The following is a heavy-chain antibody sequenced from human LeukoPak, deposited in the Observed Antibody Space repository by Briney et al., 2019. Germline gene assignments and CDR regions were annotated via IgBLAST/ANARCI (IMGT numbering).Heavy chain of an antibody. CDR2: IYYSGST. CDR1: GGPISSYY. V-gene: IGHV4-59*01. J-gene: IGHJ4*02. Sequence: PSETLSLTCTVSGGPISSYYWSWIRQPPGKGLEWIGYIYYSGSTNYNPSLKSRVTISVDTSKNQFSLKLSSVTAADTAVYYCARGAPGYCSSTTCPLDYWGQGTLVTVSS. CDR3: ARGAPGYCSSTTCPLDY. D-gene: IGHD2-2*01.